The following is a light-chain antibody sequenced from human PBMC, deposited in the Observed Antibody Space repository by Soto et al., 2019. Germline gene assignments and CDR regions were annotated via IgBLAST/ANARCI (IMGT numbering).Light chain of an antibody. CDR3: KSYAGSNTYV. V-gene: IGLV2-8*01. CDR2: EVV. CDR1: KNDIGVYDF. J-gene: IGLJ1*01. Sequence: QSALTQPPSASGSPGQSGTISCTGTKNDIGVYDFVSWYQHHPGKAPRLIIYEVVQRPSGVPDRFSGSKSGNTASLTVSGLQAADEADYFCKSYAGSNTYVFVSGTKLTVL.